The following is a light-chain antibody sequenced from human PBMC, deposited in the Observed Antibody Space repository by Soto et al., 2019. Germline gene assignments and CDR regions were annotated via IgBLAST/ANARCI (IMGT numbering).Light chain of an antibody. CDR1: QSITSH. Sequence: DIQMTQSPSSLSASVGDRVTITCRASQSITSHLNWYQLKVGKAPKLLIFAASSLQSGVPSRFSGSGSRTDFTLTISSLQPEDFATYYCQQSYSNPYTFGQGTKVDIK. J-gene: IGKJ2*01. V-gene: IGKV1-39*01. CDR2: AAS. CDR3: QQSYSNPYT.